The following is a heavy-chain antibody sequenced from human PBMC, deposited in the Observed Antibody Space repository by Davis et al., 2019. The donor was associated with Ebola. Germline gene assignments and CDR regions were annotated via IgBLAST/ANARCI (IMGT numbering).Heavy chain of an antibody. CDR1: GFSLSKTGLG. CDR2: IFSNDEK. Sequence: SGPTLVKPTETLTLTCTLSGFSLSKTGLGVSWIRQPPGKALEWLAHIFSNDEKSYSTSLRSRVTISKDTSRSQVVLTMTNVDPVDTATYYCARTYYHFVSGMAHNWFDPWGQGTLVTVSS. V-gene: IGHV2-26*01. J-gene: IGHJ5*02. CDR3: ARTYYHFVSGMAHNWFDP. D-gene: IGHD3-10*01.